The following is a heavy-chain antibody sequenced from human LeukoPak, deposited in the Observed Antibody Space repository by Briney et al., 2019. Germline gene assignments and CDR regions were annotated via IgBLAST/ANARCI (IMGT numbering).Heavy chain of an antibody. J-gene: IGHJ5*02. CDR1: GFTFSSYG. CDR2: IWYDGSNK. D-gene: IGHD3-22*01. Sequence: SLRLSCAASGFTFSSYGMHWVRQAPGKGLEWVAVIWYDGSNKYYADSVKGRFTISRDNSKNTLYLQMNGLRAEDTAVYYCARDGESYDSSGYYDRWGQGTLVTVSS. V-gene: IGHV3-33*01. CDR3: ARDGESYDSSGYYDR.